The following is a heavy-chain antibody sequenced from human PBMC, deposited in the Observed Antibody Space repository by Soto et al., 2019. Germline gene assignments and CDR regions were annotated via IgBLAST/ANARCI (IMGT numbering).Heavy chain of an antibody. D-gene: IGHD6-19*01. CDR3: ARERSSGWYRMDY. CDR2: IIPILGIA. CDR1: GGTFSSYT. Sequence: GASVKVSCKASGGTFSSYTISWVRQAPGQGLEWMGRIIPILGIANYAQKFQGRVTITADKSTSTAYMELSSLRSEDTAVYYCARERSSGWYRMDYWGQGTLVTVSS. V-gene: IGHV1-69*04. J-gene: IGHJ4*02.